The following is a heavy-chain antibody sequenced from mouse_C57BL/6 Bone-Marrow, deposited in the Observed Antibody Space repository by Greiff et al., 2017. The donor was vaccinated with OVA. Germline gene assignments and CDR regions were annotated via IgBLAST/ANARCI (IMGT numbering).Heavy chain of an antibody. V-gene: IGHV5-4*01. CDR2: ISDGGSYT. D-gene: IGHD3-2*02. Sequence: EVHLVESGGGLVKPGGSLKLSCAASGFTFSSYAMSWVRQTPEKRLEWVATISDGGSYTYYPDNVKGRFTISRDNAKNNLYLQMSHLKSEDTAMYYCARVDSSGFDYWGQGTTLTVSS. J-gene: IGHJ2*01. CDR1: GFTFSSYA. CDR3: ARVDSSGFDY.